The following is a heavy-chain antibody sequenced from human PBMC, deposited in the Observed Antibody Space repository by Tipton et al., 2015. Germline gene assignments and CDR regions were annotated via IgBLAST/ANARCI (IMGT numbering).Heavy chain of an antibody. CDR3: ARGVWEGMDV. CDR2: INTEHGNT. Sequence: VQLVQSGAEVKKPGSSVKVSCKASGGTFSSSAISWVRQAPGQGLEWMGWINTEHGNTWYAQKLHGRVTMTTDTSTTTAYMELRSLRSDDAAVYYCARGVWEGMDVWGQGTTVTVSS. D-gene: IGHD3-16*01. J-gene: IGHJ6*02. V-gene: IGHV1-18*01. CDR1: GGTFSSSA.